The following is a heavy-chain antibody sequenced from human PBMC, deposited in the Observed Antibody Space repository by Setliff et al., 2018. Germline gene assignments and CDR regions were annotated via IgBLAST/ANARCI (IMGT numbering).Heavy chain of an antibody. CDR3: ARVLGNWFDP. CDR1: GLIVSDIH. Sequence: GESLKISCAVSGLIVSDIHMTWVRQTPGKGLEWLSVIYNSDSRYYADSVKGRFTTSRDDSKNTLYLQMNNLRAEDTAIYYCARVLGNWFDPWGQGTLVTAPQ. V-gene: IGHV3-53*01. D-gene: IGHD3-16*01. CDR2: IYNSDSR. J-gene: IGHJ5*01.